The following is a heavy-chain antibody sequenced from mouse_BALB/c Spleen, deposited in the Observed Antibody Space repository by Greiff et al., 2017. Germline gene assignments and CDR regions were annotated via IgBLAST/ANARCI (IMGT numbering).Heavy chain of an antibody. CDR3: TRSDGIPY. Sequence: QVQLQQSGAELVKPGASVKLSCKASGYTFTSYSMYWVNQRPGQGLEWIGEINPSNGGTNFNEKFKSKTTLTVDKSSSTAYMQLSSLTSEDSAVYCWTRSDGIPYWGQGTLVTVS. D-gene: IGHD2-1*01. CDR2: INPSNGGT. CDR1: GYTFTSYS. V-gene: IGHV1S81*02. J-gene: IGHJ3*01.